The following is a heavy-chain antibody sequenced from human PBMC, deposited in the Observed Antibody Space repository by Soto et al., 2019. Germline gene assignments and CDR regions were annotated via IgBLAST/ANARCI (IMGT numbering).Heavy chain of an antibody. V-gene: IGHV3-11*01. Sequence: PGGSLRLSCSASGFTFSDYYMTWIRQAPGKGLEWVSYISSSGSTIYYADSVKGRFTISRDNAKNSLYLRMNSLRAEDTAVYYCARAIPELTGTLDVWGQGTSVTVSS. CDR3: ARAIPELTGTLDV. J-gene: IGHJ6*02. CDR1: GFTFSDYY. D-gene: IGHD7-27*01. CDR2: ISSSGSTI.